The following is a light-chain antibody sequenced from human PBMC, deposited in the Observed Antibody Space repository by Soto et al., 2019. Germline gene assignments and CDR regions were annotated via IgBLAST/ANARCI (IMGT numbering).Light chain of an antibody. CDR1: SSDVGSYNL. Sequence: QSALTQPASVSGSPGQSITISCTGTSSDVGSYNLVSWYQQHPGKAPKLMIYEGSKLPSGVSNRFSGSKSGNTASLTLSGLQAEDAADYYCWSYAGSSTSVVSGGGTKRTVL. CDR2: EGS. J-gene: IGLJ2*01. V-gene: IGLV2-23*01. CDR3: WSYAGSSTSVV.